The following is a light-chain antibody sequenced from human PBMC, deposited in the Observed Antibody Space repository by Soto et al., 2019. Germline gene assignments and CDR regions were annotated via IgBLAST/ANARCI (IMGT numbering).Light chain of an antibody. V-gene: IGKV3-11*01. Sequence: EILLTQSPAIVSLSPGERATLSCMASQSVNNFFAWYQQKPGQAPRLLIYDASYRAPGIPARFSGSGSGTDFTLTISSLGAEDSAVYYCQQRGSWPATFGPGTKVDI. CDR1: QSVNNF. J-gene: IGKJ3*01. CDR2: DAS. CDR3: QQRGSWPAT.